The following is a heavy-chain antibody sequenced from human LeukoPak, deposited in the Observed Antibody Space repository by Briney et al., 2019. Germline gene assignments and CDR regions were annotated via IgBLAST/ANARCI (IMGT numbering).Heavy chain of an antibody. CDR3: AREGYAIWFDP. CDR1: GFTFSSYS. V-gene: IGHV3-21*01. J-gene: IGHJ5*02. D-gene: IGHD2-8*01. Sequence: PGGSLRLSCAASGFTFSSYSMNWVRQTPGKGLEWVSSISSSSSYIYYADSVKGRFTISRDNAKNSLYLQMDSLRAEDTAVYYCAREGYAIWFDPWGQGTLVTVSS. CDR2: ISSSSSYI.